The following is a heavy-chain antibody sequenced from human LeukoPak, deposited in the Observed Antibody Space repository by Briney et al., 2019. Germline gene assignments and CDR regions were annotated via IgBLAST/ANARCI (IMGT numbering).Heavy chain of an antibody. CDR1: GYTFTSYG. V-gene: IGHV1-69*05. CDR2: IIPIFGTA. CDR3: AREGSITGTPDAFDI. Sequence: SVKVSCKASGYTFTSYGISWVRQAPGQGLEWMGGIIPIFGTANYAQKFQGRVTITTDESTSTAYMELSSLRSEDTAVYYCAREGSITGTPDAFDIWGQGTMVTVSS. J-gene: IGHJ3*02. D-gene: IGHD1-20*01.